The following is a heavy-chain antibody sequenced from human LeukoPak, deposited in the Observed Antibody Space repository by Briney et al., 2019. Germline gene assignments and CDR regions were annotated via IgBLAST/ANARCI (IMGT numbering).Heavy chain of an antibody. CDR1: GFTFSSYS. V-gene: IGHV3-21*01. Sequence: GGSLRLSCAASGFTFSSYSMNWVRQAPGKGLEWVSSISSSSSYIYYVDSVKGRFTISRDNAKNSLYLQMNSLRAEDTAVYYCARGSVGHYWGQGTLVTVSS. J-gene: IGHJ4*02. CDR2: ISSSSSYI. CDR3: ARGSVGHY.